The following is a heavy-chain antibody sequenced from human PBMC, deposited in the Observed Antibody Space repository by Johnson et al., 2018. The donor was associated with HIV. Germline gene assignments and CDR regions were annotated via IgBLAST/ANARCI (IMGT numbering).Heavy chain of an antibody. D-gene: IGHD6-13*01. CDR3: AKDRASSSWYGWDAFDI. CDR2: IGWNSGSI. Sequence: VQLVESGGGLVQPGRSLRLSCAASGFTFDDYAMHWVRQAPGKGLEWVSGIGWNSGSIGYADSVKGGLPISRDNAKNSLYLQMNSLRAEETAVYYCAKDRASSSWYGWDAFDIWGQGTLFTVSS. CDR1: GFTFDDYA. V-gene: IGHV3-9*01. J-gene: IGHJ3*02.